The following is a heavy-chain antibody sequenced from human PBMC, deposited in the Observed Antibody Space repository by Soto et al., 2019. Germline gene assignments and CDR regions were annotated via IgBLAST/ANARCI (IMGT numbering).Heavy chain of an antibody. V-gene: IGHV1-8*01. CDR1: GYTFNNYD. Sequence: QVQLEQSGAEVKKPGASVKVSCKASGYTFNNYDINWLLQATGQGFEWMGWMNPNNGNTGYAQKFQGRVTMTRDTSINTAYIELTSLTSEDTAVYYCARGGVTSFDPWGQGTLVTVSS. D-gene: IGHD3-10*01. J-gene: IGHJ5*02. CDR2: MNPNNGNT. CDR3: ARGGVTSFDP.